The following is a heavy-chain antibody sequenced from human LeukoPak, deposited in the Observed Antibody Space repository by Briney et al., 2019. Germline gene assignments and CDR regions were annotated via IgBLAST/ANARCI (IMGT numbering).Heavy chain of an antibody. V-gene: IGHV3-11*01. D-gene: IGHD2-2*02. J-gene: IGHJ3*02. CDR1: GFTFRDYY. CDR2: IRSTGSST. CDR3: ARRDIVVVPAAIFGAFDI. Sequence: GGCLRLSCTASGFTFRDYYVTWIRQAPGKGLEWVSYIRSTGSSTAYADSVKGRFTISRDNAKNSLYLQMNSLRAEDTALYYCARRDIVVVPAAIFGAFDIWGQGTMVTVSS.